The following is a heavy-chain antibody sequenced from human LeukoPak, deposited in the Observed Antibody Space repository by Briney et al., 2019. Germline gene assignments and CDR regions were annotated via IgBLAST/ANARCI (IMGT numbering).Heavy chain of an antibody. CDR3: ARRYCPGATCYPGDF. CDR2: ISSSGSTI. Sequence: PGGSLRLSCAASGFTFSDYYMSWIRQAPGKGLEWVSYISSSGSTIYYADSVKGRFTISRDNAKNSLYLQMNSLRAEDTAVYYCARRYCPGATCYPGDFWGQGTLVTVSS. J-gene: IGHJ4*02. D-gene: IGHD2-8*02. V-gene: IGHV3-11*01. CDR1: GFTFSDYY.